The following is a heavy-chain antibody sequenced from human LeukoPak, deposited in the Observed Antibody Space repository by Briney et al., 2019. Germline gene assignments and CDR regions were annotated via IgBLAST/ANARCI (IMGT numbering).Heavy chain of an antibody. CDR3: AREGSSLDY. CDR1: GGSISSSSYY. Sequence: PSETLSLTCTVSGGSISSSSYYWSWIRQPAGKGLEWIGRIYTSGSTNYNPSLKSRVTMSVDTSKNQFSLKLSSVTAADTAVYYCAREGSSLDYWGQGTLVTVSS. J-gene: IGHJ4*02. CDR2: IYTSGST. D-gene: IGHD6-19*01. V-gene: IGHV4-61*02.